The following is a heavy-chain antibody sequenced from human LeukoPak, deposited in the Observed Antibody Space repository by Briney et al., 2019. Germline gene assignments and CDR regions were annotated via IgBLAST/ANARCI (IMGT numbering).Heavy chain of an antibody. CDR3: AKENWGGGY. Sequence: GGSLRLSCAASGFTFDDYAMHWVRQAPGKGLEWVSGISWNSGSIGYADSVKGRFTISRDNAKNSLYLQMNSLRAEDTAVYYCAKENWGGGYWGQGTLVTVSS. CDR2: ISWNSGSI. D-gene: IGHD7-27*01. J-gene: IGHJ4*02. CDR1: GFTFDDYA. V-gene: IGHV3-9*01.